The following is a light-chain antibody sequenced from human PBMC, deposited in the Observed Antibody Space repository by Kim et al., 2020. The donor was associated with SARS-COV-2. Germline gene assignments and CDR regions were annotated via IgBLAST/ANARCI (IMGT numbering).Light chain of an antibody. CDR3: QQRGNWPLT. CDR1: QRVSSY. CDR2: DAS. V-gene: IGKV3-11*01. J-gene: IGKJ4*01. Sequence: LYAGERATLSCRASQRVSSYLAWYQQKPGQAPRLLIYDASNRATGIPARFSGSGSGTDFTLTIGSLEPEDFAVYYCQQRGNWPLTFGGGTKVDIK.